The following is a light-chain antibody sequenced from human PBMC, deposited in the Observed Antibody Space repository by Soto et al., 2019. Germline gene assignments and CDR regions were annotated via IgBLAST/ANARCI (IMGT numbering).Light chain of an antibody. V-gene: IGKV1-5*03. Sequence: DIQMTQSPSTLSRSVPDRVTITCRASQTISSWLAWYQQKPGKAPKLLIYKASTLKSGVPSRFSGSGSGTEFTLTISSLQPDDFATYYCQHYNSYSEAFGQGTKVDIK. J-gene: IGKJ1*01. CDR3: QHYNSYSEA. CDR2: KAS. CDR1: QTISSW.